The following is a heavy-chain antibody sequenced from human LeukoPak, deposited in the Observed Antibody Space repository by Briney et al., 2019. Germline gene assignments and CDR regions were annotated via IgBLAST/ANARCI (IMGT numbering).Heavy chain of an antibody. CDR2: ISDSGGST. Sequence: PGGSLRLSCAASGFTFKTYAMSWVRQAPGKGLEWVSTISDSGGSTYYADSVKGRFAISRDNSKNTLYLQMNSLRAEDTAVYYCARDHVATNLDYWGQGTLVTVSS. V-gene: IGHV3-23*01. CDR3: ARDHVATNLDY. J-gene: IGHJ4*02. D-gene: IGHD5-24*01. CDR1: GFTFKTYA.